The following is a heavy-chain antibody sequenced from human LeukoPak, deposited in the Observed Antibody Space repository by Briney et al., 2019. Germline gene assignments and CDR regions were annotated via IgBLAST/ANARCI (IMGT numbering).Heavy chain of an antibody. D-gene: IGHD3-10*01. V-gene: IGHV3-30-3*01. CDR1: GFTFSNYW. Sequence: GGSLRLSCAASGFTFSNYWMTWVRQTPGKGLEWVAIISYDGSTIYYADSVKGRFTISRDNSRSILYLQMNSLRPEDTAVYYCSRGKGSGSFLIDYWGQGTLVTVSS. CDR2: ISYDGSTI. CDR3: SRGKGSGSFLIDY. J-gene: IGHJ4*02.